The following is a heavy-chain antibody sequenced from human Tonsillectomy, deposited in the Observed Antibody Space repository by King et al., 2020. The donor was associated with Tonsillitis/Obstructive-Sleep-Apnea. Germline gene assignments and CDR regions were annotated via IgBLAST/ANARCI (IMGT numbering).Heavy chain of an antibody. CDR1: GFTFSSYG. CDR3: AKDWVVTVENYYYGMDV. D-gene: IGHD2-21*02. J-gene: IGHJ6*02. V-gene: IGHV3-30*18. Sequence: VQLVESGGGVVQPGGSLRLSCAASGFTFSSYGMHWVRQAPGKGLEWVAVISYDGSNKYYADSVKGRFTISRDNSKNTLYLQMNSLRAEDTAVYDCAKDWVVTVENYYYGMDVWGQGTTVTVSS. CDR2: ISYDGSNK.